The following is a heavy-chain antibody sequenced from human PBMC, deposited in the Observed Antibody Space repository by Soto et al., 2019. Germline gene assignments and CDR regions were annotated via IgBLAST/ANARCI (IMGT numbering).Heavy chain of an antibody. CDR2: ISSSSSYT. D-gene: IGHD2-2*01. V-gene: IGHV3-11*06. CDR3: ARVDCSSTFVCYYGMDV. Sequence: GGSLRLSCAASGFTFSDYHMSWIRQAPGKGLEWVSYISSSSSYTNYADSVKGRFTISRDNAKNSLYLQMNSLRAEDTAVYYCARVDCSSTFVCYYGMDVWGQGTTVTVSS. CDR1: GFTFSDYH. J-gene: IGHJ6*02.